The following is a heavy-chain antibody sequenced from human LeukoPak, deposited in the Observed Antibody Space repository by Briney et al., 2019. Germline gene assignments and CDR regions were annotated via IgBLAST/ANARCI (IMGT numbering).Heavy chain of an antibody. V-gene: IGHV1-8*03. D-gene: IGHD2-2*01. CDR1: GGSFSSYA. Sequence: PTASVKVSCKASGGSFSSYAISWVRQAPGQGLEGMGWMNPNSGNTGYAQKFQGRVTITRNTSISTAYMELSSLRSEDTAVYYCARAIVVAPSAMDVWGKGTTVTVSS. CDR2: MNPNSGNT. J-gene: IGHJ6*04. CDR3: ARAIVVAPSAMDV.